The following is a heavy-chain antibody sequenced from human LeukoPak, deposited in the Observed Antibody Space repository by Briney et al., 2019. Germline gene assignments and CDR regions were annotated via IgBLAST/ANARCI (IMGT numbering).Heavy chain of an antibody. CDR2: INPNSGGT. CDR1: GYTFTGYY. V-gene: IGHV1-2*02. CDR3: ARDLWFGELSGAFDI. D-gene: IGHD3-10*01. Sequence: ASVKVSCKASGYTFTGYYMHWVRQAPGQGLEWMGWINPNSGGTNYAQKFQGRVTMTGDTSISTAYMELSRLRSDDTAVYYCARDLWFGELSGAFDIWGQGTMVTVSS. J-gene: IGHJ3*02.